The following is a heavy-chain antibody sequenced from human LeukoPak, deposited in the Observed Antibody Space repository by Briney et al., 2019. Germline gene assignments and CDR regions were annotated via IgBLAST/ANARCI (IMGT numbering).Heavy chain of an antibody. J-gene: IGHJ4*02. CDR3: AKGYYYGSGSYYRFDS. D-gene: IGHD3-10*01. Sequence: PGGSLRLSCAASGFTLTIYAMSWVRQAPEKGLEWVSGISDNGIATYYADSVKGRFTISRDNSKNTLDLQMNSLRAEDTAIYYCAKGYYYGSGSYYRFDSWGQGTLVTVSS. CDR2: ISDNGIAT. V-gene: IGHV3-23*01. CDR1: GFTLTIYA.